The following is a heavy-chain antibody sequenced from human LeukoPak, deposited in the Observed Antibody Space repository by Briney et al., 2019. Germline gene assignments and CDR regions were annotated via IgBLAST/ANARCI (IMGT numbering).Heavy chain of an antibody. CDR2: IIPILGIA. CDR3: ARGDYSNGNDAFDI. D-gene: IGHD4-11*01. CDR1: GGTFSSYA. Sequence: ASVKVSCKASGGTFSSYAISWVRQAPGQGLEWMGRIIPILGIANYAQKFQGRVTITADKSTSTAYMELSSLRSEDTAVYYCARGDYSNGNDAFDIWGQGTMVTVSS. V-gene: IGHV1-69*04. J-gene: IGHJ3*02.